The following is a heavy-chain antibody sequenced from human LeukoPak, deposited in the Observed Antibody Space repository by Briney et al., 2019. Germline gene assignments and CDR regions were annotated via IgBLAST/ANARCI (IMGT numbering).Heavy chain of an antibody. J-gene: IGHJ3*02. Sequence: RASVKASCKASGYTFTGYYMHWVRQAPGQGLEWMGWINPNSGGTNYARKFQGRVTMTRDTSISTAYMELSRLRSDDTAVYYCARDRYDTLAFDIWGQGTMVTVSS. V-gene: IGHV1-2*02. CDR1: GYTFTGYY. D-gene: IGHD3-22*01. CDR2: INPNSGGT. CDR3: ARDRYDTLAFDI.